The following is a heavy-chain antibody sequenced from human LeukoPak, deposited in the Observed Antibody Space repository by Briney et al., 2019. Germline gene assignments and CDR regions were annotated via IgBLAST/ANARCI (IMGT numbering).Heavy chain of an antibody. D-gene: IGHD3-22*01. CDR3: ARARYSYDSSGYLGY. CDR2: INPNSGGT. J-gene: IGHJ4*02. CDR1: GYTFSDYY. V-gene: IGHV1-2*02. Sequence: ASVKVSCKASGYTFSDYYLHWVRQAPGQCLEWMGWINPNSGGTNYAQKFQGRVTMTRDTSISTAYMELSRLRSDDAALYYCARARYSYDSSGYLGYWGQGTLVTVSS.